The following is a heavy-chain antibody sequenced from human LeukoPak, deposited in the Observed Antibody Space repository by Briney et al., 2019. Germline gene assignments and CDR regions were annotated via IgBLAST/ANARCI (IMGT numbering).Heavy chain of an antibody. CDR2: INDDGDST. CDR1: GFTFRNYY. Sequence: GGSLRLSCVVSGFTFRNYYMHWVRHAPGKGLMWVSRINDDGDSTNYADSVEGRFTISRDNARNTLFLEMNSLRVEDTAVYYCARAGGGSYYEAWGQGTLVTVSS. V-gene: IGHV3-74*01. CDR3: ARAGGGSYYEA. J-gene: IGHJ5*02. D-gene: IGHD1-26*01.